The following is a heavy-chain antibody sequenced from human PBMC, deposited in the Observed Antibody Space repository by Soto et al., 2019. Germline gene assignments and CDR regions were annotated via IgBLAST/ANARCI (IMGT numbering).Heavy chain of an antibody. Sequence: GGSLRLSCAASGFTFSSYGMHWVRQAPGKGLEWVAVISYDGSNKYYADSVKGRFTISRDNSKNTLYLQMNSLRAEDTAVYYCAKDYDFWSGYSYYFDYWGQGTLVTVSS. CDR1: GFTFSSYG. D-gene: IGHD3-3*01. CDR3: AKDYDFWSGYSYYFDY. CDR2: ISYDGSNK. V-gene: IGHV3-30*18. J-gene: IGHJ4*02.